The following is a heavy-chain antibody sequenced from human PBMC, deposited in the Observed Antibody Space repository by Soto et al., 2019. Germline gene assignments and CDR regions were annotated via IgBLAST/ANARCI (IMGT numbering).Heavy chain of an antibody. CDR1: GYSFTSYW. V-gene: IGHV5-10-1*01. CDR2: IDPSDSYT. CDR3: ARRTAKTYYYGMDV. J-gene: IGHJ6*02. Sequence: PGASLKISCKGSGYSFTSYWISWVRQMPGKGLEWMGRIDPSDSYTNYSPSFQGHVTISADKSISTAYLQWSSLKASDTAMYYCARRTAKTYYYGMDVWGQGTTVTVSS. D-gene: IGHD5-18*01.